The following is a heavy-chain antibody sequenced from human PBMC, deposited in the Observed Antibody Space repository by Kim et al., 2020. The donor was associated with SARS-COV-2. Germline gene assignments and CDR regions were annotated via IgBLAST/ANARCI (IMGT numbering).Heavy chain of an antibody. D-gene: IGHD5-12*01. CDR3: TRLGYSGYDFLAWGDNWFDP. CDR1: GFTFGDYA. CDR2: IRSKAYGGTT. J-gene: IGHJ5*02. V-gene: IGHV3-49*03. Sequence: GGSLRLSCTASGFTFGDYAMSWFRQAPGKGLEWVGFIRSKAYGGTTEYAASVKGRFTISRDDSKSIAYLQMNSLKTEDTAVYYCTRLGYSGYDFLAWGDNWFDPWGQGTLVTVSS.